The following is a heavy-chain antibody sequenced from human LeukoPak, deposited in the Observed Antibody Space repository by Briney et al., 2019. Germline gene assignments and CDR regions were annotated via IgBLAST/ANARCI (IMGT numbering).Heavy chain of an antibody. V-gene: IGHV3-48*01. D-gene: IGHD6-19*01. Sequence: GGSLRLSCAASGFTFSSYSMNWVRQAPGKGLEWVSYISSSSSTIYYADSVKGRFTISRDNAKNSLYLQMNSLRAEDTAVYYCARDLPDLYRSGWTSFDYWGQGTLVTVSS. J-gene: IGHJ4*02. CDR3: ARDLPDLYRSGWTSFDY. CDR2: ISSSSSTI. CDR1: GFTFSSYS.